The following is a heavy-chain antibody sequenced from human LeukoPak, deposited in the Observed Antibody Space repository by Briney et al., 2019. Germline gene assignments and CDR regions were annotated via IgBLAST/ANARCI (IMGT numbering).Heavy chain of an antibody. CDR1: GFTVSNNY. V-gene: IGHV3-53*01. Sequence: PGGSLRLSCAASGFTVSNNYMSWVRQAPGKGLEWVSVLYSGGNTYYTDSVKGRFAISRDYSRNTVYLQMNSLRAEDTAVYYCANSLDDYYDSSGYFYYWGQGTLVTVSS. J-gene: IGHJ4*02. D-gene: IGHD3-22*01. CDR2: LYSGGNT. CDR3: ANSLDDYYDSSGYFYY.